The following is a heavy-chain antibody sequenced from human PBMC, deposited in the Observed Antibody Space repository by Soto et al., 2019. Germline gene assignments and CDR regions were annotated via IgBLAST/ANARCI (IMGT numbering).Heavy chain of an antibody. J-gene: IGHJ5*02. CDR1: GVSISDSSYY. CDR3: ARHGSS. CDR2: IYYSGQT. Sequence: LSLTCSVSGVSISDSSYYWGWIRQPPGKGLQWIGSIYYSGQTYYNPSLKSRVTISIDRSKNQISLNLTSVTATDTAFYYCARHGSSWGQGTLVTVSS. V-gene: IGHV4-39*01.